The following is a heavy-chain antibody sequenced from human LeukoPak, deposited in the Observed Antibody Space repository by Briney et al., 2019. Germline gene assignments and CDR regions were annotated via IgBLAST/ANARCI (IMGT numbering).Heavy chain of an antibody. CDR2: IKQDGSEK. D-gene: IGHD3-9*01. V-gene: IGHV3-7*01. J-gene: IGHJ4*02. Sequence: TGGSLRLSCAASGFTFSSYWMSWVRQAPGKGLEWVANIKQDGSEKYYVDFVKGRFTISRDNAQNSLYLQMNSLRAEDTAVYYCARDFEYYDILTGYWETYYFDYWGQGTLVTVSS. CDR1: GFTFSSYW. CDR3: ARDFEYYDILTGYWETYYFDY.